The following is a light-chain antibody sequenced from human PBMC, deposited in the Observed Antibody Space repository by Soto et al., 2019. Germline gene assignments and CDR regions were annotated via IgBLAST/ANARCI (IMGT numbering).Light chain of an antibody. V-gene: IGKV2-28*01. CDR2: MGS. Sequence: DIVMTQSPLNLPVTPGEPASISSRSSQSLLHSSGYIYLDWYLQKKGQSPQLLIYMGSNRDSGVPDRFRGIGSGTDFTLKISRVEAEDVGVDYCMQALQNPLTFGGGTQVDIK. CDR3: MQALQNPLT. J-gene: IGKJ4*01. CDR1: QSLLHSSGYIY.